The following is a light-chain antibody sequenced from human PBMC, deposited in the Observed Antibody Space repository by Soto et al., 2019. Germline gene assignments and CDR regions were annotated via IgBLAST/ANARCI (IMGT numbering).Light chain of an antibody. J-gene: IGKJ1*01. V-gene: IGKV3-20*01. CDR1: QSVSN. Sequence: EIVLTQSPGTLSLSPVERATLSCRASQSVSNLAWYQQKPGQAPRLLIYGASSRATGIPDRFSGSGSGTDFTLTISRLEPEDFAVYYCQQYGSSPRTFGQGTKVDIK. CDR3: QQYGSSPRT. CDR2: GAS.